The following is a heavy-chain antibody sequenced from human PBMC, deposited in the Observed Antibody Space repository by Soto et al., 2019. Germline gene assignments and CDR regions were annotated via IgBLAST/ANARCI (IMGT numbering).Heavy chain of an antibody. Sequence: GESLKISCKGSGYTFTSYSIGWVRQMPGKGLEWMGIIYTSDSGTRYSPSFQGQVTISVDRSISTAYLQWSSLKASDTAIYYCASAMKYSYGYLWGQGTLVTVSS. CDR1: GYTFTSYS. CDR3: ASAMKYSYGYL. J-gene: IGHJ4*02. CDR2: IYTSDSGT. D-gene: IGHD5-18*01. V-gene: IGHV5-51*01.